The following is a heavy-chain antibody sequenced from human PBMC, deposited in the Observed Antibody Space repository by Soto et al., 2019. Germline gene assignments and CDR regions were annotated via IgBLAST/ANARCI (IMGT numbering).Heavy chain of an antibody. D-gene: IGHD1-26*01. V-gene: IGHV3-30*18. J-gene: IGHJ5*02. CDR3: AKGIWEQVTWFDP. CDR2: ISYDGSNK. Sequence: PGGSLRLSCADSGLSFSSYGMHWVRQAPGEGLEWVAAISYDGSNKNYLASVEGRFTISRDNSKNTLYLQMNALRAEDTAVYYCAKGIWEQVTWFDPCGQGTLVTVSS. CDR1: GLSFSSYG.